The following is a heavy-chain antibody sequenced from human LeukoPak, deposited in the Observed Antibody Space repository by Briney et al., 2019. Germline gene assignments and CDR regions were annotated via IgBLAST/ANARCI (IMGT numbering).Heavy chain of an antibody. Sequence: SETLSLTCAVYGGSFSGYYWSWIRQPPGKGLEWIGEINHSGSTNYNPSLKSRLTISVDTSKNQFSLKLTSVTAADTAVYYCARDRDVDDFDSWGHGTLVTVSS. V-gene: IGHV4-34*01. D-gene: IGHD2-15*01. CDR2: INHSGST. CDR3: ARDRDVDDFDS. CDR1: GGSFSGYY. J-gene: IGHJ4*01.